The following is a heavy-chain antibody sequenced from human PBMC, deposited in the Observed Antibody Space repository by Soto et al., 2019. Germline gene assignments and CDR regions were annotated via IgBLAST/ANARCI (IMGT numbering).Heavy chain of an antibody. CDR2: IYTSGST. CDR3: ARDKQWLGNFDY. V-gene: IGHV4-4*07. CDR1: GGSISSYY. Sequence: SETLSLTRTVSGGSISSYYWSWIRQPAGKGLEWIGRIYTSGSTNYNPSLKSRVTMSVDTSKNQFSLKLSSVTAADTAVYYCARDKQWLGNFDYWGQGTLVTVSS. J-gene: IGHJ4*02. D-gene: IGHD6-19*01.